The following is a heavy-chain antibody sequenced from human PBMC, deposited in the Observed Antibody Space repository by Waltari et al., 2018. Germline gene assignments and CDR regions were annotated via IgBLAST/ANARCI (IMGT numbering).Heavy chain of an antibody. D-gene: IGHD6-13*01. J-gene: IGHJ4*02. CDR1: GFTFSSYW. Sequence: EVQLVESGGGLVQPGGSLRLSCAASGFTFSSYWMSWVRQAPGKGLEWVANIKQDGSEKYYVDSVKGRFTISRDNAKNSLYLQMNSLRAEDTAVYYCARNPRYSSSWSVFDYWGQGTLVTVSS. CDR3: ARNPRYSSSWSVFDY. V-gene: IGHV3-7*01. CDR2: IKQDGSEK.